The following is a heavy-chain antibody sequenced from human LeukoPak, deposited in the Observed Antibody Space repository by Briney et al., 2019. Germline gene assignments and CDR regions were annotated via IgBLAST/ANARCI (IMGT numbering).Heavy chain of an antibody. J-gene: IGHJ3*02. Sequence: GGSLRLSCAASGFTVSSNYMSWVRQAPGKGLEWVSVIYSGGSTYCADSVKGRFTISRDNSKNTLYLQMNSLRAEDTAVYYCARDPNGDYVGAFDILGQGTMVTVSS. CDR1: GFTVSSNY. CDR2: IYSGGST. V-gene: IGHV3-53*01. D-gene: IGHD4-17*01. CDR3: ARDPNGDYVGAFDI.